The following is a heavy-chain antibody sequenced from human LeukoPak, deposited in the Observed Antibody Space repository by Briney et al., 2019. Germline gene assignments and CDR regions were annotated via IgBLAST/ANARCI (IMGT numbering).Heavy chain of an antibody. J-gene: IGHJ4*02. CDR2: IFPFFGSA. D-gene: IGHD3-3*01. CDR1: RGTFRSYP. CDR3: ARDCHYANTSFGVVPLRCYYSDY. V-gene: IGHV1-69*05. Sequence: SVTDSCKASRGTFRSYPISWVRQAAGQGLAWMGRIFPFFGSANYAQKFHGRVTITTDEFTSPAYMELSSLRSEDKAVYYCARDCHYANTSFGVVPLRCYYSDYWGQGTLVTVSS.